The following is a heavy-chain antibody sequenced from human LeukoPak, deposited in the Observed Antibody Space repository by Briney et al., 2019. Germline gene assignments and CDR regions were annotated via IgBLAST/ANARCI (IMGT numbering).Heavy chain of an antibody. CDR2: TSSSGSTI. CDR3: ARESPGTPAAFDI. V-gene: IGHV3-48*03. CDR1: GFTFSIYE. Sequence: GGSLRLSCAASGFTFSIYEINWVRQAPGKGLEWISYTSSSGSTIYYADSVKGRLTMSRDNAKNSLYLQTNSLRAEDTALYYCARESPGTPAAFDIWGQGTMVTASS. D-gene: IGHD1-1*01. J-gene: IGHJ3*02.